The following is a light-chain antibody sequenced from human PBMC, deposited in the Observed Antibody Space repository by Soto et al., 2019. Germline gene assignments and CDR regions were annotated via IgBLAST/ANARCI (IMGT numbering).Light chain of an antibody. Sequence: EIVLTQSPGTLSLSPGERATLSCRASQSVSSAYLAWYQQIPGQAPRLLIYGASSRATGIPDRFSGSGSGTDFTLTISGLEPEDFAVYYCQPPGSSFYTFGQGTKLEIK. CDR3: QPPGSSFYT. CDR2: GAS. J-gene: IGKJ2*01. CDR1: QSVSSAY. V-gene: IGKV3-20*01.